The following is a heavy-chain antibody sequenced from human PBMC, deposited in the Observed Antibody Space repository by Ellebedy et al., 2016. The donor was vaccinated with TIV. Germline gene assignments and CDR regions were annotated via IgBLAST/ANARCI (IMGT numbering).Heavy chain of an antibody. V-gene: IGHV3-30*02. CDR2: VRYNSSST. J-gene: IGHJ5*02. D-gene: IGHD1-26*01. Sequence: GESLKISCEGTGFTFSSYGMRWVRQPPGKGLEWVAFVRYNSSSTYYADSVKGRFTISRDNSKNMLFLQMNSLRLDDTALYYCAKDRKGAPALLALDSWGQGTPVTVSS. CDR3: AKDRKGAPALLALDS. CDR1: GFTFSSYG.